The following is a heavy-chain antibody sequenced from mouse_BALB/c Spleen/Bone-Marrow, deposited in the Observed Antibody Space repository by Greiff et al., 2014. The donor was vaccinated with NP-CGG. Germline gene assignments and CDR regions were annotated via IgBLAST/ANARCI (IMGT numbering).Heavy chain of an antibody. CDR3: ATYYYGSSWGFAY. D-gene: IGHD1-1*01. CDR2: IDPANGNT. CDR1: GFNIKDTY. Sequence: VQLKESGAELVKPGASVKLSCTASGFNIKDTYMHWVKQRPEQGLEWIGRIDPANGNTNYDPKFQGKATITADTSSNTAYLQLSSLTSEDTAVYYCATYYYGSSWGFAYWGQGTLVTVSA. J-gene: IGHJ3*01. V-gene: IGHV14-3*02.